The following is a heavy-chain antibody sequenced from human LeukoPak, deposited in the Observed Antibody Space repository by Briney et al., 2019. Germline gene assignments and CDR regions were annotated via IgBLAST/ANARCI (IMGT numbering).Heavy chain of an antibody. CDR2: IYYSGST. CDR1: GGSFSGYY. V-gene: IGHV4-31*11. CDR3: ARDRVNYYGSGASSYGMDV. Sequence: SETLSLTCAVYGGSFSGYYWSWIRQHPGKGLEWIGYIYYSGSTYYNPSLKSRVTISVDTSKNQFSLKLSSVTAADTAVYYCARDRVNYYGSGASSYGMDVWGQGTTVTVSS. D-gene: IGHD3-10*01. J-gene: IGHJ6*02.